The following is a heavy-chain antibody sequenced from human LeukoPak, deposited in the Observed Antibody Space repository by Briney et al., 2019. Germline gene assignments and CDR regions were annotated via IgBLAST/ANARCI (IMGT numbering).Heavy chain of an antibody. CDR1: GGSISSYY. V-gene: IGHV4-59*01. CDR3: ASGVGANDPFDY. D-gene: IGHD1-26*01. CDR2: IYYSGST. Sequence: SETLSLTCTVSGGSISSYYWSWIRQPPRKGLEWIGYIYYSGSTNYNPSLKSRVTISVDTSKNQFSLKLSSVTAADTAVYYCASGVGANDPFDYWGQGTLVTVSS. J-gene: IGHJ4*02.